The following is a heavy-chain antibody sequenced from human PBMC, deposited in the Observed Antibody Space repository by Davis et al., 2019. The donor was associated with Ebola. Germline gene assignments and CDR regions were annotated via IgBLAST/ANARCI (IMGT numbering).Heavy chain of an antibody. CDR2: ISSTGSTI. V-gene: IGHV3-48*02. CDR1: GFTFNTYS. CDR3: ARGYYYGMDV. J-gene: IGHJ6*02. Sequence: ESLKISCAASGFTFNTYSMNWVRQAPGKGLEWVSYISSTGSTIYYADSVKGRFTISRDNAKNSLYLQMNSLRDEDTAVYYCARGYYYGMDVWGQGTTVTVSS.